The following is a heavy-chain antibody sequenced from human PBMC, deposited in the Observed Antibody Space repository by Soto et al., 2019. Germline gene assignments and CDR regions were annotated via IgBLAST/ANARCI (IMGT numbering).Heavy chain of an antibody. CDR2: FDPEDGET. Sequence: GASVKVSCKVSGYTLTELSMHWVRQAPGKGLEWMGGFDPEDGETIYAQKFQGRVTMTEDTSTDTAYMELSSLRSEDTAVYYCATDLGITGTHRFDPWGQGTLVTVSS. D-gene: IGHD1-20*01. J-gene: IGHJ5*02. CDR1: GYTLTELS. V-gene: IGHV1-24*01. CDR3: ATDLGITGTHRFDP.